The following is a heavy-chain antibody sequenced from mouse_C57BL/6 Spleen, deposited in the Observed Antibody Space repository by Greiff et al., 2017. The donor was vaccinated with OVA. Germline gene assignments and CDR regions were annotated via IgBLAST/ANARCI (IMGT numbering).Heavy chain of an antibody. V-gene: IGHV1-15*01. CDR2: IDPETGGT. J-gene: IGHJ3*01. CDR1: GYTFTDYE. Sequence: QVHVKQSGAALVRPGASVTLSCKASGYTFTDYEMHWVKQTPVLGLAWIGAIDPETGGTAYNQKFKGKAILTADKSSSTAYMELRSLTSEDSAVYYCTPRPVYYDYERFAYGGQGTLVTVSA. D-gene: IGHD2-4*01. CDR3: TPRPVYYDYERFAY.